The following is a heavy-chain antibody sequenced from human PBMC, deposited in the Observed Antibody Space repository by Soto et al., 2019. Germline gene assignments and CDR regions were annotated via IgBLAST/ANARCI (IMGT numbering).Heavy chain of an antibody. CDR1: GYTFTSYD. CDR2: MNPNSGNT. Sequence: ASVKVSCKASGYTFTSYDINWVRQATGQGLEWMGWMNPNSGNTGYAQKFQGRVTMTRNTSISTAYMELSSLRSEDTAVYYCARFDFGVSLTPSGTDVYKRYDYYGMYVWGRRTTVAVSS. CDR3: ARFDFGVSLTPSGTDVYKRYDYYGMYV. D-gene: IGHD3-3*01. V-gene: IGHV1-8*01. J-gene: IGHJ6*02.